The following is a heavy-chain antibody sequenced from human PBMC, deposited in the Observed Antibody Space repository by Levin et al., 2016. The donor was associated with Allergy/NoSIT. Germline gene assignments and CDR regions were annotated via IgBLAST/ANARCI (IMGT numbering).Heavy chain of an antibody. CDR3: ARGKEDSGSYWFGYYYYYYMDV. CDR2: INHSGST. Sequence: WIRQPPGKGLEWVGEINHSGSTNSNPSLKSRVTISVDTSKNHFSLKLSSVTAADTAVYYCARGKEDSGSYWFGYYYYYYMDVWGKGTTVTVSS. J-gene: IGHJ6*03. D-gene: IGHD1-26*01. V-gene: IGHV4-34*01.